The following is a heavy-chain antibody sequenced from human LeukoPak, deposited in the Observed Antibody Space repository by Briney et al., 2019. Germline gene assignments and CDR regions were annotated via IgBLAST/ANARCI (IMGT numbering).Heavy chain of an antibody. CDR2: IKQDRSEK. D-gene: IGHD3-10*01. CDR3: ARIIMVRGKYFDY. J-gene: IGHJ4*02. V-gene: IGHV3-7*01. Sequence: SGGSLRLSCAASGFTFSSYWMSWVRQAPGKGLEWVANIKQDRSEKYYVDSVKGRFTISRDNAKNSLYLQMNSLRAEDTAVFYCARIIMVRGKYFDYWGQGTLVTVSS. CDR1: GFTFSSYW.